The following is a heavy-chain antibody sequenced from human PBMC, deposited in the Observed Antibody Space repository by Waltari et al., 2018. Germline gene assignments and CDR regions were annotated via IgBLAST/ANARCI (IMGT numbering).Heavy chain of an antibody. J-gene: IGHJ4*02. CDR1: GYCISSGYY. V-gene: IGHV4-38-2*01. D-gene: IGHD2-21*02. CDR2: IYHSGST. CDR3: ARGSMVVTPSFDY. Sequence: QVQLQESGPGLVKPSETLSLTCAVSGYCISSGYYWGWIRQPPGKGLEWIGSIYHSGSTYYNPSLKSRVTISVDTSKNQFSLKLSSVTAADTAVYYCARGSMVVTPSFDYWGQGTLVTVSS.